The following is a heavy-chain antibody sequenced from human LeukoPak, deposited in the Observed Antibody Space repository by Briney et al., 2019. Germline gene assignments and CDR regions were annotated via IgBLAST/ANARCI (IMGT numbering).Heavy chain of an antibody. V-gene: IGHV4-59*01. D-gene: IGHD6-13*01. CDR1: GGSISNYY. Sequence: SETLSLTCTVSGGSISNYYWSWIRQPPGKGLEWIGYIHHSGTTNYNPSVKSRVTISLDTSKNQFTLKLSSVTAADTAVYYCARDKITGYSSTSYYYYGMDAWGQGTTVTVPS. J-gene: IGHJ6*02. CDR3: ARDKITGYSSTSYYYYGMDA. CDR2: IHHSGTT.